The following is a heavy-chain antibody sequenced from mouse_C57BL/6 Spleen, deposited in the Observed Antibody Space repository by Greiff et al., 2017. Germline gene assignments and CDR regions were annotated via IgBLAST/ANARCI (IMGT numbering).Heavy chain of an antibody. CDR2: INPNNGGT. V-gene: IGHV1-26*01. CDR3: ARKPHDYGMDY. J-gene: IGHJ2*01. CDR1: GYTFTDYY. Sequence: VQLQQSGPELVKPGASVKISCKASGYTFTDYYMNWVKQSHGKSLEWIGDINPNNGGTSYNQQFKGKATLTVDKSSSTAYMRIRSLTADDAAVYYCARKPHDYGMDYWGQGTTLTVSS. D-gene: IGHD2-4*01.